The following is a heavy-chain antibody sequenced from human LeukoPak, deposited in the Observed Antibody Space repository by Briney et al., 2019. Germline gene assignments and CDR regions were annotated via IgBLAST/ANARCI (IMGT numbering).Heavy chain of an antibody. D-gene: IGHD6-19*01. Sequence: GGSLRLSCAAAGFTFSSYAMSWVRQAPGKGLEWVSGINKSGGSIYNADSVEGRFTISRDNSKNTLYLEMNSLRAEDTAVYYCAKTSSVVAVAGTGFDYWGQGTLVTVSS. CDR1: GFTFSSYA. CDR2: INKSGGSI. CDR3: AKTSSVVAVAGTGFDY. J-gene: IGHJ4*02. V-gene: IGHV3-23*01.